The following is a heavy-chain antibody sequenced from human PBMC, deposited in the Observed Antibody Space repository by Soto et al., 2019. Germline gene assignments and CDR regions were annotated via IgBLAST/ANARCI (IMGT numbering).Heavy chain of an antibody. J-gene: IGHJ4*02. CDR3: ARDIGFDYVN. V-gene: IGHV3-7*01. Sequence: WWSLRLSCSVSVFNVMSYWMSWFRQAPGKGLEWVASIKEDGSEIYYLHSVRGRFSISRDSAGNALHLTMNYLSAEDTGVYFCARDIGFDYVNWGQGTLVTVSS. D-gene: IGHD3-16*01. CDR1: VFNVMSYW. CDR2: IKEDGSEI.